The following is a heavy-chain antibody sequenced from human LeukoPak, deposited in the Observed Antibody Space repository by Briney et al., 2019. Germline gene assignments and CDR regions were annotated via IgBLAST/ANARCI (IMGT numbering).Heavy chain of an antibody. J-gene: IGHJ6*02. Sequence: GGSLRLSCAASGFTFSSYAMSWVRQAPGKGLEWVSAISGSGSSTYYADSVKGRFTISRDNSKNTLYLQMNSLRAEDTAVYYCAYSLYYYYYGMDVWGQGTTVTVSS. CDR3: AYSLYYYYYGMDV. CDR1: GFTFSSYA. D-gene: IGHD2-15*01. CDR2: ISGSGSST. V-gene: IGHV3-23*01.